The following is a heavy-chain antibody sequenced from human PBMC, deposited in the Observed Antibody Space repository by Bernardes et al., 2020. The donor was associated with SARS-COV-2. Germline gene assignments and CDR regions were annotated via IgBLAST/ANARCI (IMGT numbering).Heavy chain of an antibody. CDR1: GFSFSTFG. J-gene: IGHJ3*02. Sequence: GGSLRLSCAASGFSFSTFGMNWVRQAPGKGLEWVSYISSSSTPINYVDSVKGRFTISRDNAKNSLYLQMNSLRDEDTAVYYCARDLGLDYGGNLLLDIWGQGTMVTVSS. CDR2: ISSSSTPI. CDR3: ARDLGLDYGGNLLLDI. D-gene: IGHD4-17*01. V-gene: IGHV3-48*02.